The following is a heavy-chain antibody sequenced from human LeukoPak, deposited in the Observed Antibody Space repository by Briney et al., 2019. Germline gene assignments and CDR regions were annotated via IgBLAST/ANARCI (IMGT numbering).Heavy chain of an antibody. CDR2: INHSGST. V-gene: IGHV4-39*07. D-gene: IGHD1-26*01. Sequence: SETLSLTCSVSGGSISGRRYYWSWIRQPPGKGLEWIGEINHSGSTNYNPSLKSRVTISVDTSKNQFSLKLSSVTAADTAVYYCARRSHWGQGTLVTVSS. CDR1: GGSISGRRYY. CDR3: ARRSH. J-gene: IGHJ4*02.